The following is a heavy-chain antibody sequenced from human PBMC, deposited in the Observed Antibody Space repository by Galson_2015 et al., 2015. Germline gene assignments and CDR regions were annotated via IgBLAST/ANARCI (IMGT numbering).Heavy chain of an antibody. V-gene: IGHV4-39*01. CDR1: GGSLSSSSYS. CDR2: IYYSGST. J-gene: IGHJ2*01. CDR3: ARYRADSSDWKGWYFDL. D-gene: IGHD3-22*01. Sequence: TLSLTCTVSGGSLSSSSYSWGWIRQPPGKGLEWIGGIYYSGSTYYNPSLKSRVTISVDTSKNQFSLKLSSVTAADTAVYYCARYRADSSDWKGWYFDLWGRGTLVTVSS.